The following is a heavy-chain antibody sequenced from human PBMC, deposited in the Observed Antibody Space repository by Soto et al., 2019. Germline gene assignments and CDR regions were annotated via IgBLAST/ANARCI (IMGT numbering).Heavy chain of an antibody. Sequence: SETLSLTCTVSGGSISSYYWSWIRQPPGKGLEWIGYIYYSGSTNYNPSLKSRVTISVDTSKNQFSLKLSSVTAADTAVYYCARDISPSIEAPRYYYYGMDVWGQGTTVTVSS. D-gene: IGHD6-6*01. J-gene: IGHJ6*02. CDR3: ARDISPSIEAPRYYYYGMDV. CDR2: IYYSGST. V-gene: IGHV4-59*01. CDR1: GGSISSYY.